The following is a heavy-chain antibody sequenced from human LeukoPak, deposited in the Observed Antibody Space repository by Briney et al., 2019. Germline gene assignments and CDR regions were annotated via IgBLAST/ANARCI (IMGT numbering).Heavy chain of an antibody. D-gene: IGHD3-3*01. J-gene: IGHJ6*03. V-gene: IGHV1-18*01. CDR1: GYTFTSYG. Sequence: ASVKVSCKASGYTFTSYGISWVRQAAGQRLEWMGWISAYNGNTNYAQKLQGRVTMTTDTSTSTAYMELRSLRSDDTAVYYCARDVTIFGVVDYYYYYMDVWGKGTTVTVSS. CDR3: ARDVTIFGVVDYYYYYMDV. CDR2: ISAYNGNT.